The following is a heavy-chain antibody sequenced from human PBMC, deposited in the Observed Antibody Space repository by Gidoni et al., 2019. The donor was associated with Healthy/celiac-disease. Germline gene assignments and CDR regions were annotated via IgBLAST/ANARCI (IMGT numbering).Heavy chain of an antibody. CDR2: IRSKANSYAT. CDR3: TRSGTSRRGRFDP. V-gene: IGHV3-73*01. CDR1: GFPFSGSA. J-gene: IGHJ5*02. D-gene: IGHD2-15*01. Sequence: EVQLVESGGGLLQPGGSLKLSCAASGFPFSGSAMHWVRQASGKGLEWFGRIRSKANSYATAYAASVKGRFTISRDDSKNTAYLQMNSLKTEDTAVYYCTRSGTSRRGRFDPWGQGTLVTVSS.